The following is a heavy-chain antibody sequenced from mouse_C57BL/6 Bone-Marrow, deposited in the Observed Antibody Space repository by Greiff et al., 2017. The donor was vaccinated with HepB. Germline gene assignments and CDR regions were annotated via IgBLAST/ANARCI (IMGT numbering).Heavy chain of an antibody. CDR3: ARDGYHGGFAY. Sequence: VKLQESGAELVKPGASVKLSCKASGYTFTSYWMHWVKQRPGQGLEWIGMIHPNSGSTNYNEKFKSKATLTVDKSSSTAYMQLSSLTSEDSAVYYCARDGYHGGFAYWGQGTLVTVSA. J-gene: IGHJ3*01. CDR2: IHPNSGST. D-gene: IGHD2-3*01. CDR1: GYTFTSYW. V-gene: IGHV1-64*01.